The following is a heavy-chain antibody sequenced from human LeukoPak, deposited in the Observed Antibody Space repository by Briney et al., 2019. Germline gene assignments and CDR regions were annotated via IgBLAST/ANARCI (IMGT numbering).Heavy chain of an antibody. CDR3: ARAPRYSSPNYFDY. Sequence: GGSLRLSCAASGFTFSDYYMSWIRQAPGKGLEWVSYISSSGSTIYYADSVKGRFTTSRDNAKNSLYLQMNSLRAEDTAVYYCARAPRYSSPNYFDYWGQGTLVTVSS. D-gene: IGHD3-22*01. CDR1: GFTFSDYY. J-gene: IGHJ4*02. V-gene: IGHV3-11*04. CDR2: ISSSGSTI.